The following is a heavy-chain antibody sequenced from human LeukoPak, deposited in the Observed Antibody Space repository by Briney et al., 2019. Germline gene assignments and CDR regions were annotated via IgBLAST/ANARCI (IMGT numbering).Heavy chain of an antibody. CDR1: GYTFTSYD. D-gene: IGHD1-26*01. Sequence: ASVKVSCKASGYTFTSYDINWVRQAPGKGLEGMGWINPNSGNTDYAQKFQGRVTMTRNTSISTAYMELSSLRSEDTAVYYCARGGSYYDFDYWGQGTLVTVSS. CDR3: ARGGSYYDFDY. J-gene: IGHJ4*02. V-gene: IGHV1-8*01. CDR2: INPNSGNT.